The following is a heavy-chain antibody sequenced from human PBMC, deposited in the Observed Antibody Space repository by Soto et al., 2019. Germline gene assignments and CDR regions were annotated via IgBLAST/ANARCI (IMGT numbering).Heavy chain of an antibody. D-gene: IGHD3-3*02. J-gene: IGHJ6*02. V-gene: IGHV1-69*13. CDR2: IIPRSGTS. Sequence: SVKVSCKASGETFSTYTITWVRQAPGQGLEWMGGIIPRSGTSNYAQKFQGRVTITADESTSTAYMELSSLRSEDTAVYYCAREGLVFAPCTVTPDHYYYALVVWG. CDR3: AREGLVFAPCTVTPDHYYYALVV. CDR1: GETFSTYT.